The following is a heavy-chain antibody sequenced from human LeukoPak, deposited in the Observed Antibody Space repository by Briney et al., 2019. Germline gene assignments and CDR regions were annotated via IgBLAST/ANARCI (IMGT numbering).Heavy chain of an antibody. CDR1: GGTFSSYA. Sequence: GASVKVSCKASGGTFSSYAISWVRQAPGQGLEWMGGIIPIFGTANYAQKFQGRVTITTDESMSTAYMELSSLRSEDTAVYYCARARWEREVYFDYWGQGTLVTVSS. J-gene: IGHJ4*02. V-gene: IGHV1-69*05. CDR2: IIPIFGTA. D-gene: IGHD1-26*01. CDR3: ARARWEREVYFDY.